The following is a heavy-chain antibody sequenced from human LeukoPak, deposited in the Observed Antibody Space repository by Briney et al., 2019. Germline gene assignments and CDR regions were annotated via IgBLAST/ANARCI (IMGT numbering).Heavy chain of an antibody. CDR3: ARYPAYGPSDAFDI. D-gene: IGHD3-10*01. CDR1: GLTFSSYW. J-gene: IGHJ3*02. Sequence: AGGSLRLSCAASGLTFSSYWMSWVRQAPGKGLEWVANIKQDGSEKYYVDSVKGRFTISRDNAKNSLYLQMNSLRAEDTAVYYCARYPAYGPSDAFDIWGQGTMVTVSS. CDR2: IKQDGSEK. V-gene: IGHV3-7*01.